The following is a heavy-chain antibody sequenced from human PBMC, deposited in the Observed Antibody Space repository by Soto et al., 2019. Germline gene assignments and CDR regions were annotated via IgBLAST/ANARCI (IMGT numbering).Heavy chain of an antibody. J-gene: IGHJ4*02. CDR3: ARDLSNGYNCH. D-gene: IGHD5-12*01. CDR1: GFTFNRHW. V-gene: IGHV3-74*01. Sequence: EVQLVESGGGLVQPGGSLRLSCAASGFTFNRHWMYWVRQAPGKGLEWVSRINSDANTINYADSVQARFTISRDKAQNTVYVQMNSLRVEDTAMYFCARDLSNGYNCHWGQGTLVTVSS. CDR2: INSDANTI.